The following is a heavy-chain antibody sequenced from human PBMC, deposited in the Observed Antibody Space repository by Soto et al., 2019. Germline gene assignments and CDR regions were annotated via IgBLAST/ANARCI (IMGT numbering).Heavy chain of an antibody. CDR2: INGDGSTT. V-gene: IGHV3-74*01. J-gene: IGHJ4*01. D-gene: IGHD4-17*01. Sequence: GGSLRLSCAASAFIFSTYWMHWVRQTPGKGLVWVSRINGDGSTTNYADSVKGRFTISRDNAKNTLYLQMNSLRAEDTAVYYCARAGMTTVTYFDYWGHGTLVTVSS. CDR3: ARAGMTTVTYFDY. CDR1: AFIFSTYW.